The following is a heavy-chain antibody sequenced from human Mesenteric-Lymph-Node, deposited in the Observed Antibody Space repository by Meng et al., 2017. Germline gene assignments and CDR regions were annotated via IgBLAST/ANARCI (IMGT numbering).Heavy chain of an antibody. CDR3: TTDLRRYYDILTGQHDAFDI. Sequence: GGSLRLSCVASGFTFSNAWMSWVRQAPGKGLEWVGRIKSKTDGGTTDYAAPVKGRFTISRDDSKNTLYLQMNSLKTEDTAVYYCTTDLRRYYDILTGQHDAFDIWGQGTMVTVSS. J-gene: IGHJ3*02. CDR1: GFTFSNAW. CDR2: IKSKTDGGTT. D-gene: IGHD3-9*01. V-gene: IGHV3-15*01.